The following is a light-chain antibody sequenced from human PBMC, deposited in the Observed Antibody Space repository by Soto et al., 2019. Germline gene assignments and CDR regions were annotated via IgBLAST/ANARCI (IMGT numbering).Light chain of an antibody. V-gene: IGKV2-28*01. CDR1: QSLLHSNGYNS. Sequence: DIVMTQSPLSLPVTPGEPASISCRSSQSLLHSNGYNSLDWYLQKPGQSPQLLIYLGSNRASGVPYRFSGSGSGTDFTLKISRVEAEDVGVYYRLQALQTPHTFGGGTKVQIK. J-gene: IGKJ4*01. CDR3: LQALQTPHT. CDR2: LGS.